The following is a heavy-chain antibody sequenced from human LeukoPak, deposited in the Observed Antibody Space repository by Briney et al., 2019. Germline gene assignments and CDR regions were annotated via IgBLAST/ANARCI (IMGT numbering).Heavy chain of an antibody. CDR1: GGSISSYY. Sequence: SETLSLTCTVSGGSISSYYWSWIRQPAGKGLEWIGRIYTSGSTNYNPYLKSRVTISVDKSKNQFSQKLSSVTAADTAVYYCARAYCSSTSCSPGVYYVDVWGKGTTVTVSS. V-gene: IGHV4-4*07. D-gene: IGHD2-2*01. CDR2: IYTSGST. CDR3: ARAYCSSTSCSPGVYYVDV. J-gene: IGHJ6*03.